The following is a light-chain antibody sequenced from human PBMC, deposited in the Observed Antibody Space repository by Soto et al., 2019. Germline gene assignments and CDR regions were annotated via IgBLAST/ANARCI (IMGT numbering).Light chain of an antibody. Sequence: VLTQSPGTLSLSPGERATLSCRASQSVSSNYLAWYQQKPGKAPELLIYAASTLQTGVPSRFSGSRSGTDFTLTITNLQPEDSAAYHCQQTYTSPRTFGGGTKVDI. CDR2: AAS. CDR1: QSVSSNY. J-gene: IGKJ4*01. CDR3: QQTYTSPRT. V-gene: IGKV3D-7*01.